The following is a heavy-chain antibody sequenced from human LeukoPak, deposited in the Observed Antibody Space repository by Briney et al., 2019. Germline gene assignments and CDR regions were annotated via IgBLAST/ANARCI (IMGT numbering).Heavy chain of an antibody. Sequence: SETLSLTCTVSGGSISSGSYYWSWIRQPAGKGLEWIGRIYTSGSTNYNPSLKSRVTISVDTSKNQFSLKLSSVTAADTAVYYCARGGAYGDYDYWGQGTLVTVSS. CDR1: GGSISSGSYY. CDR3: ARGGAYGDYDY. J-gene: IGHJ4*02. D-gene: IGHD4-17*01. V-gene: IGHV4-61*02. CDR2: IYTSGST.